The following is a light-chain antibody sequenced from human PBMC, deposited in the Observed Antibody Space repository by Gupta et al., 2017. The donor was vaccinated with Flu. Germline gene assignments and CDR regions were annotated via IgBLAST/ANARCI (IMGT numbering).Light chain of an antibody. Sequence: QPVLTQSSSASASLGSSVKLTCTLSSGHSSYIIAWHQQQPGKAPRYLMKLDGSGSYNKGSGVPDRVSGSSSGAARSLTIANLQSEDESYYYSATWNSNLWVFGGGTKLTVL. CDR1: SGHSSYI. CDR3: ATWNSNLWV. J-gene: IGLJ3*02. V-gene: IGLV4-60*03. CDR2: LDGSGSY.